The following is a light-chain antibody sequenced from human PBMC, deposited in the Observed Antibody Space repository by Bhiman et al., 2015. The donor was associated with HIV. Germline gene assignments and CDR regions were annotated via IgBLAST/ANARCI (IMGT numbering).Light chain of an antibody. CDR2: DVS. Sequence: QSALTQPASVSGSPGQSITISCTGTSNDVGGFNYVSWYQQHPGKAPKLIIYDVSKWPAGVSSRFSGSKSGNTASLAISGLQAEDEADYYCSSKTTSPTFHVLFGGGTKLTVL. CDR1: SNDVGGFNY. V-gene: IGLV2-14*01. J-gene: IGLJ2*01. CDR3: SSKTTSPTFHVL.